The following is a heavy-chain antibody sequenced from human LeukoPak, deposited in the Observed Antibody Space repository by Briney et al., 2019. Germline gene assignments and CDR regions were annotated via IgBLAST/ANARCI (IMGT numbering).Heavy chain of an antibody. D-gene: IGHD5-24*01. CDR3: ASSGYNYAPFDY. CDR2: INHSGST. Sequence: PSETLSLTCAVYGGSFSGYYWSWIRQPPGKGLEWIGEINHSGSTNYNPSLKSRVTISVDTSKNQFSLKLSSVTAADTAVYYCASSGYNYAPFDYWGQGTLVTVSS. CDR1: GGSFSGYY. J-gene: IGHJ4*02. V-gene: IGHV4-34*01.